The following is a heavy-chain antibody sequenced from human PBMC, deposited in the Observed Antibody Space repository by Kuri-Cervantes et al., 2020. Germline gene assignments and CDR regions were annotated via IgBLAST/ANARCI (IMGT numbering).Heavy chain of an antibody. CDR2: INHSGST. CDR1: GGSISSYY. D-gene: IGHD3-3*01. V-gene: IGHV4-34*01. CDR3: ARLPVNYDFCSGRTLPDAFDI. Sequence: ESLKISCTVSGGSISSYYWSWIRQPRGKGLEWIGEINHSGSTNYNPSLKSRVTITVDTSKNQFSLKLSSVTAADTAVYYCARLPVNYDFCSGRTLPDAFDIWGQGTMVTVSS. J-gene: IGHJ3*02.